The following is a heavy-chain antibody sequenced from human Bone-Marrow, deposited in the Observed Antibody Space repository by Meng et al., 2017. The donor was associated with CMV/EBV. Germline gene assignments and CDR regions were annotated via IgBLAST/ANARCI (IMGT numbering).Heavy chain of an antibody. D-gene: IGHD4-23*01. CDR2: IRYDGSNK. CDR3: VRDDYGGLDY. J-gene: IGHJ4*02. CDR1: GFTFSSYG. Sequence: GGSLRLSCAASGFTFSSYGMHWVRQAPGKGLEWVAFIRYDGSNKYYADSVKGRFTISRDNSKNTLYLQMNSLRADDTAVYYCVRDDYGGLDYWGQGTVVTVSS. V-gene: IGHV3-30*02.